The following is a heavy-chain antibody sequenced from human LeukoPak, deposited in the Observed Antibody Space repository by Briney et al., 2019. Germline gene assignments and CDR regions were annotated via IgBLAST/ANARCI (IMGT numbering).Heavy chain of an antibody. D-gene: IGHD3-22*01. V-gene: IGHV4-39*01. J-gene: IGHJ4*02. Sequence: GSLRLSCAASGFTFSSYAMSWVRQAPGKGLEWTGSIYYSGSTYYNPSLKSRVTISVDTSKNQFSLKLSSVTAADTAVYYCARHMIVVPYFDYWGQGTLVTVSS. CDR3: ARHMIVVPYFDY. CDR2: IYYSGST. CDR1: GFTFSSYA.